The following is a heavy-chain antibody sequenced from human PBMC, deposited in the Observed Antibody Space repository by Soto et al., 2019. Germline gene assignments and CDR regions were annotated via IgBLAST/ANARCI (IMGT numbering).Heavy chain of an antibody. Sequence: EVQLVESGGGLVKPGGSLRLSCAASGFTFSSYSMNWVRQAPGKGLEWVSSISSSSSYIYYADSVKGRFTISRDNAKNSLYLQMNSLRAEDRAVYYCARDRGYCSGGSCYYFHYWGQGTLVTVSS. CDR2: ISSSSSYI. V-gene: IGHV3-21*01. CDR1: GFTFSSYS. J-gene: IGHJ4*02. D-gene: IGHD2-15*01. CDR3: ARDRGYCSGGSCYYFHY.